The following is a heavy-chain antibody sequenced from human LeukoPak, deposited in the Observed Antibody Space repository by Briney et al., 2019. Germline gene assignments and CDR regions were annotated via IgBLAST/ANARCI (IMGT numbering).Heavy chain of an antibody. CDR2: INHSGST. Sequence: PSETLSLTCAVYGESFSGYYWSWIRQPPGKGLEWIGEINHSGSTNYNPSLKSRVTISVDTSKNQFSLKLSSVTAADTAVYYCARGFFYSSGCFDYWGQGTLVTVSS. J-gene: IGHJ4*02. D-gene: IGHD6-19*01. CDR3: ARGFFYSSGCFDY. V-gene: IGHV4-34*01. CDR1: GESFSGYY.